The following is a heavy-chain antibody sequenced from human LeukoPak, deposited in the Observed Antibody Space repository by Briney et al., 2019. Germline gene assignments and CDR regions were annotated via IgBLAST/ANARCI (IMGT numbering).Heavy chain of an antibody. CDR2: ISSSSSYI. CDR1: GFTFSSYS. D-gene: IGHD1-26*01. V-gene: IGHV3-21*01. Sequence: GGSLRLSCAASGFTFSSYSMNWVRQAPGKGLEWVSSISSSSSYIYYADSVKGRFTISRDNAKNSLYLQMNSLGAEDTAVYYCVKWELRGWFDPWGQGTLVTVSS. CDR3: VKWELRGWFDP. J-gene: IGHJ5*02.